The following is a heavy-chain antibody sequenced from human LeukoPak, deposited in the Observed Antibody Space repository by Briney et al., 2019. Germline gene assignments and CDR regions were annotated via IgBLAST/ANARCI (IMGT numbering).Heavy chain of an antibody. CDR1: GGTFTSYA. Sequence: GSSVKVSCKASGGTFTSYAISWVRQAPGQGLEWRGGIIPIFGTANYAQKIQGRVTITADKSTSTAYMELSSLRSEDTAVYSCARAEHGDIVAPAHIWGQGSLVAVSS. D-gene: IGHD5-12*01. CDR2: IIPIFGTA. J-gene: IGHJ4*02. V-gene: IGHV1-69*06. CDR3: ARAEHGDIVAPAHI.